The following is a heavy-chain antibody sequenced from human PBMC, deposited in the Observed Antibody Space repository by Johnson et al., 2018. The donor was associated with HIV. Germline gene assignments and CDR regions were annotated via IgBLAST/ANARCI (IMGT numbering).Heavy chain of an antibody. V-gene: IGHV3-30*04. J-gene: IGHJ3*02. Sequence: QVQLVESGGALVQPGGSLRLSCAASGFTFSGSAIHWVRQPSGRGLEWVAVISYDGSNKYYADSVKGRFTISRDNSKNTLYLQMNSLKTEGTAVYYCARVGQQSNACDIWGQGTMVTVSS. D-gene: IGHD6-13*01. CDR1: GFTFSGSA. CDR3: ARVGQQSNACDI. CDR2: ISYDGSNK.